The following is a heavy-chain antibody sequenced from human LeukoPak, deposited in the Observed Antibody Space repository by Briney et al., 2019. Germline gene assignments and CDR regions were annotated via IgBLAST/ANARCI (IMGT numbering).Heavy chain of an antibody. CDR2: IRYDGSNK. D-gene: IGHD2-2*01. J-gene: IGHJ4*02. CDR3: AKDIVVVPAAPDPVDY. CDR1: GFTFSSYG. V-gene: IGHV3-30*02. Sequence: GGSLRLSCAASGFTFSSYGMHWVRQAPGKGLEWVAFIRYDGSNKYYADSVKGRFTISRDNSKNTLYLQMNSLRAEDTAVYYCAKDIVVVPAAPDPVDYWGQGTLVTVSS.